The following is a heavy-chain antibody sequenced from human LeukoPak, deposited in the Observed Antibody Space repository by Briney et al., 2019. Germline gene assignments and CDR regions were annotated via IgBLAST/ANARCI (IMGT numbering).Heavy chain of an antibody. D-gene: IGHD3-10*01. CDR2: IWYDGSKQ. CDR1: GFTLSNYV. V-gene: IGHV3-30*02. J-gene: IGHJ4*02. CDR3: ARDAGSGSYSTFIAG. Sequence: GGSLRLSCAASGFTLSNYVIHWVRQAPGKGLEWVTLIWYDGSKQHYADSVKGRFTISRDNSKTTLYLQMNSLIAEGAALCYCARDAGSGSYSTFIAGWGQGTLVTVSS.